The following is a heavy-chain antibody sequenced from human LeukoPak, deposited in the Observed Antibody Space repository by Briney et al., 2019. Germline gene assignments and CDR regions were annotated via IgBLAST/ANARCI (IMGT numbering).Heavy chain of an antibody. Sequence: SETLSLTCAVSGYSISSGYDWGWIRQPPGKGLEWIGSIYHSGRTYYNPSLKSRVSISVDTSKNQFSLKLSSVTAADTAVYYCAREIEWELYYFDYWGQGTLVTVSS. CDR3: AREIEWELYYFDY. CDR2: IYHSGRT. V-gene: IGHV4-38-2*01. J-gene: IGHJ4*02. CDR1: GYSISSGYD. D-gene: IGHD1-26*01.